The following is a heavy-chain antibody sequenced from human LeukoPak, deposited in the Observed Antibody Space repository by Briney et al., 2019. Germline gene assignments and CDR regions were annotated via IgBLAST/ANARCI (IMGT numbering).Heavy chain of an antibody. J-gene: IGHJ1*01. V-gene: IGHV3-21*01. CDR2: ISGGSSYI. CDR3: SRSESSSWFQEYFQH. D-gene: IGHD6-13*01. Sequence: GGSLRFSCADSGFTCSSYTMNWVRQAPGKGLEWVSSISGGSSYINYADSVKGRFTISRDNAKNSLYLQMNSLRAEDTAVYYCSRSESSSWFQEYFQHWGQGTLVTVSS. CDR1: GFTCSSYT.